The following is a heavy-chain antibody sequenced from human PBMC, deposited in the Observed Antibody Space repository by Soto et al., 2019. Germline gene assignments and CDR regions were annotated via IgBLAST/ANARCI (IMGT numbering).Heavy chain of an antibody. Sequence: QVQLVQSGAEVKKPGSSVKVSCTASGGTFSNFAISWVRQAPGQGLEWMGGIIPMFGAADYAQEFQGRVTITADESTSTAYMELSSLRSEDTAMYYCARDFRLHNCFDSWGQGTQVTVSS. CDR2: IIPMFGAA. D-gene: IGHD4-4*01. V-gene: IGHV1-69*01. CDR3: ARDFRLHNCFDS. J-gene: IGHJ5*01. CDR1: GGTFSNFA.